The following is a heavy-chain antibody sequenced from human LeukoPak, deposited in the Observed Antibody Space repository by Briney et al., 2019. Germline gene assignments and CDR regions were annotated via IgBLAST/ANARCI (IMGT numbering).Heavy chain of an antibody. J-gene: IGHJ4*02. CDR3: AKDPSSGSPYYFDY. CDR1: GFTFSHYA. V-gene: IGHV3-23*01. CDR2: ISGTGGST. D-gene: IGHD3-10*01. Sequence: PGGSLRLSCAASGFTFSHYAMSWVRQAPGKGLEWVSGISGTGGSTYYADSVKGRFTISRDNSKNTLYLQMNSLRAEDTAVYYCAKDPSSGSPYYFDYWGQGTLVTVSS.